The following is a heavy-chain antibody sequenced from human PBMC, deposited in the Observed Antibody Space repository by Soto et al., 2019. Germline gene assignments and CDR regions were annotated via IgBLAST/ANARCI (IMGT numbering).Heavy chain of an antibody. CDR3: ARLVWSYGTWFDP. D-gene: IGHD5-18*01. J-gene: IGHJ5*02. CDR1: GGSISSYY. CDR2: IYYSGST. V-gene: IGHV4-59*08. Sequence: QVQLQESGPGLVKPSETLSLTCTVSGGSISSYYWSWIRQPPGKGLEWIGYIYYSGSTNYNPSLKSRAPXSXDXXTNQFSRKLSSVTAADTAVYYCARLVWSYGTWFDPWGQGTLVTVSS.